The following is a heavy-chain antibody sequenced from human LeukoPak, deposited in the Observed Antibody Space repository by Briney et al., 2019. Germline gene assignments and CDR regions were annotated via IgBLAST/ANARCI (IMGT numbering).Heavy chain of an antibody. V-gene: IGHV3-23*01. CDR3: AKGGSTVTTEDVVDY. CDR1: AFTFSRSA. J-gene: IGHJ4*02. Sequence: GGSLRLSCAASAFTFSRSAMSWVRQPPGEGLEWVSVISGGGGITNYADSVKGRFTISRDNSNNTLSLQMNSLRVEDTAVYYCAKGGSTVTTEDVVDYWGQGTLVTVSS. D-gene: IGHD4-17*01. CDR2: ISGGGGIT.